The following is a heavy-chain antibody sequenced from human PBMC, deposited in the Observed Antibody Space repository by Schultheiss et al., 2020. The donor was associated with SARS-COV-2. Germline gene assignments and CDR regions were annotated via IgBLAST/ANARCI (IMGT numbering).Heavy chain of an antibody. CDR1: GFTFSSYW. CDR2: INSDGSST. V-gene: IGHV3-74*01. Sequence: GGSLRLSCAASGFTFSSYWMHWVRQAPGKGLVWVSRINSDGSSTSYADSVKGQFTISRDNAKNTLYLQMNSLRAEDTAVYYCAREVDIVVVIADRDYYYGMDVWGQGTTVTVSS. CDR3: AREVDIVVVIADRDYYYGMDV. J-gene: IGHJ6*02. D-gene: IGHD2-21*01.